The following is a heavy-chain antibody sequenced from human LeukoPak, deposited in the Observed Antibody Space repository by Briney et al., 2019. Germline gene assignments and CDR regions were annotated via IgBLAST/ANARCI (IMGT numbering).Heavy chain of an antibody. V-gene: IGHV4-61*02. D-gene: IGHD1-26*01. CDR2: IYTSGST. J-gene: IGHJ4*02. CDR3: ARGVGATPLWY. Sequence: SETLSLTCTVSGGSTSSGSYYWSWIRQPAGKGLEWIGRIYTSGSTNYNPSLKSRVTISVDTSKNQFSLKLSSVTAADTAVYYCARGVGATPLWYWGQGTLVTVSS. CDR1: GGSTSSGSYY.